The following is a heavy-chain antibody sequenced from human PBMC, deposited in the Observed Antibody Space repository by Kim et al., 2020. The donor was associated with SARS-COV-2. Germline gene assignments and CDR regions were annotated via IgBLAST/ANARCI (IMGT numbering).Heavy chain of an antibody. CDR3: ARDGGLVGV. J-gene: IGHJ4*02. Sequence: SETLSLTCTVSGGSISSSSYYWGWIRQPPGKGLEWIGSIYYSGSTYYNPSLKSRVTISVDTSKNQFSLKLSSVTAADTAVYYCARDGGLVGVWGQGTLVTVSS. CDR1: GGSISSSSYY. V-gene: IGHV4-39*07. D-gene: IGHD2-8*02. CDR2: IYYSGST.